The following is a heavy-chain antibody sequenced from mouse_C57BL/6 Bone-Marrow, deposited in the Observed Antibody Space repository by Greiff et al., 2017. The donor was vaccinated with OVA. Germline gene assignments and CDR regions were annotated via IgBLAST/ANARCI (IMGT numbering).Heavy chain of an antibody. J-gene: IGHJ1*03. CDR3: ARWDYGSSYVDFDV. D-gene: IGHD1-1*01. CDR2: IDPSDSYT. Sequence: VKLQASGAELVKPGASVKLSCKASGYTFTSYWMQWVKQRPGQGLEWIGEIDPSDSYTNYNQKFKGKATLTVDTSSSTAYMQLSSLTSEDSAVYYCARWDYGSSYVDFDVWGTGTTVTVSS. V-gene: IGHV1-50*01. CDR1: GYTFTSYW.